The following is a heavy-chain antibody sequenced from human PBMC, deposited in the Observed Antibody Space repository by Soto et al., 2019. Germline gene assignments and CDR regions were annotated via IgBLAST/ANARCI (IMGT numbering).Heavy chain of an antibody. D-gene: IGHD3-10*01. CDR1: GGSISSYY. V-gene: IGHV4-59*01. J-gene: IGHJ3*02. CDR3: ARLYYYGAGSYSGDAFDI. Sequence: QVQLQESGPGLVKPSETLSLTCTVSGGSISSYYWSWIRQPPGTGLEGIGYIYSSGSTNYNPSLKSRVTISVDTSKNNFSLKLSSVTAADTAVYYCARLYYYGAGSYSGDAFDIWGQGTMVTVSS. CDR2: IYSSGST.